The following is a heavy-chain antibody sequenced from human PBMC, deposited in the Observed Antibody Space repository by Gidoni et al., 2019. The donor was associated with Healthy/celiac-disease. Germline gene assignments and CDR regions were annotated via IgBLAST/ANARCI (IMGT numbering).Heavy chain of an antibody. CDR3: ARGTSVTTLPFVN. CDR2: IYHSGST. Sequence: QLQLQESGSGLVKPSQTLSLTCAVSGGSIRSGGYSWSWIRQPPGKGLEWIGYIYHSGSTYYNPSLKSRVTISVDRSKNQFSLKLSSVTAADTAVYYCARGTSVTTLPFVNWGQGTLVTVSS. D-gene: IGHD4-17*01. J-gene: IGHJ4*02. CDR1: GGSIRSGGYS. V-gene: IGHV4-30-2*01.